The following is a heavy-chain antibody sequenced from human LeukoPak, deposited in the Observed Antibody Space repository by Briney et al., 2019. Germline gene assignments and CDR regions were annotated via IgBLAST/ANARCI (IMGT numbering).Heavy chain of an antibody. CDR3: ARVGGTNYYYYGMDV. CDR2: IYYSGST. V-gene: IGHV4-61*05. D-gene: IGHD1-26*01. J-gene: IGHJ6*02. Sequence: RPSETLSLTCTVSGGSISSSSYYWGWIRQPPGKGLEWIGYIYYSGSTNYNPSLKSRVTISVDTSKNQFSLKLSSVTAADTAVYYCARVGGTNYYYYGMDVWGQGTTVTVSS. CDR1: GGSISSSSYY.